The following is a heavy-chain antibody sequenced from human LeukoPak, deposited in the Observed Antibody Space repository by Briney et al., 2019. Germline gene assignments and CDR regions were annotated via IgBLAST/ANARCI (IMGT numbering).Heavy chain of an antibody. V-gene: IGHV1-8*01. CDR1: GYTFTSYD. CDR3: ARASSGSYFYYYGMDV. CDR2: INPNSGNT. D-gene: IGHD1-26*01. J-gene: IGHJ6*02. Sequence: ASVKVSCKASGYTFTSYDINWVRQATGQGLEWMGWINPNSGNTGYAQKFQGRVTMTRNTSISTAYMELSSLRSEDTAVYYCARASSGSYFYYYGMDVWGQGTTVTVSS.